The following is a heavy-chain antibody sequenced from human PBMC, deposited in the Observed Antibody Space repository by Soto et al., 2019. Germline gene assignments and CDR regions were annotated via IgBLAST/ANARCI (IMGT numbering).Heavy chain of an antibody. V-gene: IGHV4-59*01. J-gene: IGHJ6*03. D-gene: IGHD6-6*01. CDR1: GGSISSYY. Sequence: SETLSLTCTVSGGSISSYYWSWIRQPPGKGLEWIGYIYYSGSTNYNPSLKSRVTISVDTSKNQFSLKLSSVTAADTAVYYCARYSSSSGSGGSRYYYYYYMDVWGKGTTVTVSS. CDR3: ARYSSSSGSGGSRYYYYYYMDV. CDR2: IYYSGST.